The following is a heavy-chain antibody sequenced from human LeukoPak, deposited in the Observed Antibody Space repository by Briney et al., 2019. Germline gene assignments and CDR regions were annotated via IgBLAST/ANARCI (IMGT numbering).Heavy chain of an antibody. CDR2: TYYRSKWYN. Sequence: SQTLSLTCAISGDSVSSNSAAWNWIRQSPSRGLEWLGRTYYRSKWYNDYAVSVKSRITINPDTSKNQFSLQLNSVTPEDTAVYYCARDRRDYYDSSGYLLGGTDAFDIWGQGTMVTVSS. D-gene: IGHD3-22*01. J-gene: IGHJ3*02. CDR1: GDSVSSNSAA. V-gene: IGHV6-1*01. CDR3: ARDRRDYYDSSGYLLGGTDAFDI.